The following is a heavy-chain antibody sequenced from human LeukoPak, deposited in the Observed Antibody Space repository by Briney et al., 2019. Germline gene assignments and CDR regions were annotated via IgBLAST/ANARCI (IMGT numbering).Heavy chain of an antibody. D-gene: IGHD5-24*01. V-gene: IGHV3-21*01. J-gene: IGHJ4*02. CDR1: GFTFDDYG. CDR2: ISSSSIYI. Sequence: PGGSLRLSCAASGFTFDDYGMSWVRQAPGKGLEWVSSISSSSIYIYYADSLKGRFTISRDNARNSLYLQMNSPRAEDTAVYYCARPRGNVEMATIPFDYWGQGTVVTVSS. CDR3: ARPRGNVEMATIPFDY.